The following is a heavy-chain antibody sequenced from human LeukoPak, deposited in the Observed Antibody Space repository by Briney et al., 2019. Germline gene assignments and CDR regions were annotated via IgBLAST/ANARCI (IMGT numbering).Heavy chain of an antibody. J-gene: IGHJ4*02. CDR1: GGSASSGSYY. D-gene: IGHD3-16*01. V-gene: IGHV4-61*01. Sequence: SETLSLTCTVSGGSASSGSYYWSWIRQPPGKGLEWIGYIYYSGSTNYNPSLKSRVTISVDTSKNQFSLKLSSVTAADTAVYYCARELHDYVWGSYSRKFDYWGQGTLVTVSS. CDR3: ARELHDYVWGSYSRKFDY. CDR2: IYYSGST.